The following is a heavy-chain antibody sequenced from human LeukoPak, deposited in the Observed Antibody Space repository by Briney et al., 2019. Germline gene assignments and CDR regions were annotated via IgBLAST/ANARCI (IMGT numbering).Heavy chain of an antibody. CDR3: ARDLDQLLSFDY. J-gene: IGHJ4*02. CDR1: GFTFSSYS. V-gene: IGHV3-21*04. Sequence: PGGSLRLSCAASGFTFSSYSMNWVRQAPGKGLEWVSSISSSSSYIYYADSVKGRFTISRDNAKNSLYLQMNSLRAEDTAVYYCARDLDQLLSFDYWGQGTLVTVSS. CDR2: ISSSSSYI. D-gene: IGHD2-2*01.